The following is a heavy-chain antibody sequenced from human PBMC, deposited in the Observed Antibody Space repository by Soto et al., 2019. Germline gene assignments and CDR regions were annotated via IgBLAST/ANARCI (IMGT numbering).Heavy chain of an antibody. D-gene: IGHD1-1*01. CDR1: GFMFSSHG. V-gene: IGHV3-23*01. CDR3: AKIGQIGNWFFDY. Sequence: EVQLLESGGDLVQPGGSLRVSCAASGFMFSSHGMSWVRQAPGKGLEWVSSISSGGDLTYYADTVKGRFTVSRDKLKNTLSLQMDSLRAEDTATYYCAKIGQIGNWFFDYCGLGTLVTVSS. CDR2: ISSGGDLT. J-gene: IGHJ4*02.